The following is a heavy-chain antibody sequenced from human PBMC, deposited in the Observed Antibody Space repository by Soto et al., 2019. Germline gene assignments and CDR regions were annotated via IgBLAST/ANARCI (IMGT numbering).Heavy chain of an antibody. Sequence: AQSVISTDSGGSISSADYYRGWVRQPPGAGLEWLGFIFYTGNTSYNPSLRSRITISMDASKKQFSMKLSSVTAADTAVYYCARENTSVWFDPWGQGTLATVSS. CDR1: GGSISSADYY. V-gene: IGHV4-30-4*01. CDR3: ARENTSVWFDP. CDR2: IFYTGNT. J-gene: IGHJ5*02.